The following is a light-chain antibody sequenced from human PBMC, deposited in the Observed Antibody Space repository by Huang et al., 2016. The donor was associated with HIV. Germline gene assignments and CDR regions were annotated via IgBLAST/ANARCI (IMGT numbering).Light chain of an antibody. V-gene: IGKV3-15*01. J-gene: IGKJ4*01. Sequence: IVMTQTPATLPVSPGGRATLSCRACQSVSTNLAWYQQKPGQTPRLIIYGSTTRATGVPARFSGSGSGTDCTLTINSLQSEDFGIYYCQQYNNWHLTFGGGTKV. CDR1: QSVSTN. CDR3: QQYNNWHLT. CDR2: GST.